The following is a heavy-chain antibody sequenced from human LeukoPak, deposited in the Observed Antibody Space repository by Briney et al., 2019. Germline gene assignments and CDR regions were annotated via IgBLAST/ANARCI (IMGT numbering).Heavy chain of an antibody. D-gene: IGHD3-22*01. CDR3: ARPHYESSGLYVDAFDI. J-gene: IGHJ3*02. CDR2: INPNSGGT. CDR1: GYTLTAYY. V-gene: IGHV1-2*06. Sequence: ASVKVSCKASGYTLTAYYLHWVRQAPGQGLEWMGRINPNSGGTTYAQKFQGRVTMTRDTSIGTAYMELSSRRSDDTAVYYCARPHYESSGLYVDAFDIWGQGTMVTVSS.